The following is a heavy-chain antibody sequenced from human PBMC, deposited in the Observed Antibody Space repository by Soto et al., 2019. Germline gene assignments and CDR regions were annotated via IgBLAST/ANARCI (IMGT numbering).Heavy chain of an antibody. CDR1: GWSFSDYY. J-gene: IGHJ4*02. D-gene: IGHD5-18*01. CDR2: LHPSGST. CDR3: ARGMDPAKTGY. Sequence: SETLSLTCAVYGWSFSDYYWSWIRQPPGKGLEWIGELHPSGSTHYNPSLKSRVTISVDTSKNQFSLKLNSVTAADTAVYYCARGMDPAKTGYWGQGALVNVSS. V-gene: IGHV4-34*01.